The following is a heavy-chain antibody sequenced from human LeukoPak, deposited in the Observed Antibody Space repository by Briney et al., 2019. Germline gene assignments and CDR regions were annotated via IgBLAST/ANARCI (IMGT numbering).Heavy chain of an antibody. CDR1: GFTFSSYS. CDR3: ARAVAAAGRSWWFDP. V-gene: IGHV3-21*01. CDR2: ISSSSSYI. J-gene: IGHJ5*02. D-gene: IGHD6-13*01. Sequence: GGSLRLSCAASGFTFSSYSMNWVRQAPGKGLEWVSSISSSSSYIYYADSVKGRFTISRDNAKNSLYLRMNSLRAEDTAVYYCARAVAAAGRSWWFDPWGQGTLVTVSS.